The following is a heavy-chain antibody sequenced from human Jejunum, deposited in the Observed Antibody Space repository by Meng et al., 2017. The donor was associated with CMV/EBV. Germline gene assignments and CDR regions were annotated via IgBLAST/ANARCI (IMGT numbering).Heavy chain of an antibody. CDR3: AKDPASSLTARKPFDY. J-gene: IGHJ4*02. CDR2: IRLTGRSK. D-gene: IGHD6-6*01. CDR1: FSTYA. V-gene: IGHV3-23*01. Sequence: FSTYAMSWVRKVQGKGLEWDSAIRLTGRSKSYIDSVMGRFTISRENSNNTLYLEMHSLRAEDTAVYYCAKDPASSLTARKPFDYWGQGTLVTVSS.